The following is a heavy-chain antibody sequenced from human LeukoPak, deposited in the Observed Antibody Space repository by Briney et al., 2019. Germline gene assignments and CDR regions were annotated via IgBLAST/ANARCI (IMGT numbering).Heavy chain of an antibody. CDR2: IYTGDSDS. J-gene: IGHJ3*02. Sequence: PGESLKISCKGSGYSLTSYWIGWVRQMPGKGLEWMGIIYTGDSDSRYSPSFQGQVTMSVDKSINTAYLQWSSLEASDSAMYYCARLRRRITSDGTTTGYETFDIWGQGTMVTVSS. CDR3: ARLRRRITSDGTTTGYETFDI. V-gene: IGHV5-51*01. CDR1: GYSLTSYW. D-gene: IGHD6-13*01.